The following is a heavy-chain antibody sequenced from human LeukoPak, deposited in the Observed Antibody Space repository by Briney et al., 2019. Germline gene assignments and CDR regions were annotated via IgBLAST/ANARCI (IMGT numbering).Heavy chain of an antibody. CDR1: GGSISSYY. V-gene: IGHV4-59*01. Sequence: TSETLSLTCTVSGGSISSYYWSWIRQPPGKGLEWIGYIYYSGSTNYNPSLKSRVTISVDTSKNQFSLKLSSVTAADTAVYYCARGRDCSGGSCFSGLDYWGQGTLVTVSS. J-gene: IGHJ4*02. CDR2: IYYSGST. CDR3: ARGRDCSGGSCFSGLDY. D-gene: IGHD2-15*01.